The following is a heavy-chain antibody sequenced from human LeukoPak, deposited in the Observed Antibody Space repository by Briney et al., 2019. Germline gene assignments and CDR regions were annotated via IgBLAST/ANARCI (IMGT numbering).Heavy chain of an antibody. CDR3: THTVDYGGNPNDY. D-gene: IGHD4-23*01. J-gene: IGHJ4*02. CDR1: GFSLSSGVVG. CDR2: IYWNDDK. V-gene: IGHV2-5*01. Sequence: ESGPTLVNPTQTLALTCTFSGFSLSSGVVGVGWIRQPPGKALEWLALIYWNDDKRYSPSLKNRLTITKDTSENQVVPTLTNMEPVDTATYYCTHTVDYGGNPNDYWGQGTLVTVSS.